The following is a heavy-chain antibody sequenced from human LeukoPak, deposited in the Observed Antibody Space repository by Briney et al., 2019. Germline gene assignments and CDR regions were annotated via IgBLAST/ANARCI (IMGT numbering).Heavy chain of an antibody. CDR3: ARGPYYYDSSGYDY. J-gene: IGHJ4*02. Sequence: SETLSLTCTVSGGSISSGGYSWSWIRQHPGKGLEWIGYIYYSGSTYYNPSLKSRVTISVDTSKNQFSLKLSSVTAADTAVYYCARGPYYYDSSGYDYWGQGTLVTVSS. CDR2: IYYSGST. D-gene: IGHD3-22*01. V-gene: IGHV4-31*03. CDR1: GGSISSGGYS.